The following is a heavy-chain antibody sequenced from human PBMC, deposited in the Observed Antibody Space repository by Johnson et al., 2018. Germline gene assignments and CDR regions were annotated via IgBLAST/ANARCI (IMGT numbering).Heavy chain of an antibody. CDR3: AGGGMVGKYYGMDV. D-gene: IGHD1-26*01. CDR1: GGSISRYY. CDR2: IYYTGDT. V-gene: IGHV4-59*01. J-gene: IGHJ6*02. Sequence: QVQLQESGPGLMKPSETLSLTCTVSGGSISRYYWTWVRQHPGKGLEWVGHIYYTGDTSYNPSLKSPVTISVDPSKNQFSIKLNSLTSADTAVYYVAGGGMVGKYYGMDVWGQGTTVTVSS.